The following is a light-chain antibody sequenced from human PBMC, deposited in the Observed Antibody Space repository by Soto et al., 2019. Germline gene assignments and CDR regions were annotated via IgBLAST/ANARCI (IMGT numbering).Light chain of an antibody. CDR1: QNIDTY. CDR2: KAS. V-gene: IGKV1-5*03. Sequence: DIQMTQSPATLSASVGDRVTITCRASQNIDTYLAWYQKKPGKAPKPLIYKASNLDSGVPTRFSGSGSGTEFTLTISRLQPDDVATYYCQHYATSFFSFGPGTTVDLK. CDR3: QHYATSFFS. J-gene: IGKJ3*01.